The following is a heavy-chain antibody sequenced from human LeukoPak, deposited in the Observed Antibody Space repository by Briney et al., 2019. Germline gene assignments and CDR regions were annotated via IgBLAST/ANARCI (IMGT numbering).Heavy chain of an antibody. CDR1: GGSFSGYY. Sequence: SETLSLTCAVYGGSFSGYYWSWIRQPPGKGLEWIGEINHSGSTNYNPSLKSRVTISVDTSKKQFSLKLNSVTAADTAVYYCARTEYYFDHWGQGTLVTVSS. D-gene: IGHD6-6*01. V-gene: IGHV4-34*01. J-gene: IGHJ4*02. CDR3: ARTEYYFDH. CDR2: INHSGST.